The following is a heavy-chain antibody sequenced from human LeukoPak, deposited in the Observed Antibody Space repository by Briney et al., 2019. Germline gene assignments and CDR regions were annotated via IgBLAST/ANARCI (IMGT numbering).Heavy chain of an antibody. CDR2: IYYSGST. J-gene: IGHJ3*02. D-gene: IGHD6-13*01. CDR3: ARASSSWDDAFDI. Sequence: SETLSLTCTLSGGSISSGDYYWSWIRQPPGRGLEWIGYIYYSGSTYYNPSLKSRVTISVDTSKNQFSPKLSSVTAADTAVYYCARASSSWDDAFDIWGQGTMVTVSS. CDR1: GGSISSGDYY. V-gene: IGHV4-30-4*01.